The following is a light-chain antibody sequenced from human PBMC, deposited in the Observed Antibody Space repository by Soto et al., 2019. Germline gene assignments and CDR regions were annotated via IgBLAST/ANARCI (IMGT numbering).Light chain of an antibody. CDR1: QSVLYSSNNKNY. CDR2: WAS. J-gene: IGKJ3*01. V-gene: IGKV4-1*01. CDR3: QQYYSTPLVT. Sequence: DIVMTQSPDSLAVSLGERATINCKSSQSVLYSSNNKNYLAWYQQKPGQPPKLLIYWASTRESGVPDRFSGSGSGTDVTLTISSLQAEDVAVYYCQQYYSTPLVTFGPGTKVDIK.